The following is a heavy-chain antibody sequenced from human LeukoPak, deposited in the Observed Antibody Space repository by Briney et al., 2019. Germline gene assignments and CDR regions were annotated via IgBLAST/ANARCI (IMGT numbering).Heavy chain of an antibody. D-gene: IGHD5-18*01. CDR3: ARVRIQLFDAFDI. J-gene: IGHJ3*02. V-gene: IGHV3-66*01. Sequence: GGSLRLSCAASGFTFSSYEMNWVRQAPGKGLEWVSVIYSGGSTYYADSVKGRFTISRDNSKNTLYLQMNSLRAEDTAVYYCARVRIQLFDAFDIWGQGTMVTVSS. CDR1: GFTFSSYE. CDR2: IYSGGST.